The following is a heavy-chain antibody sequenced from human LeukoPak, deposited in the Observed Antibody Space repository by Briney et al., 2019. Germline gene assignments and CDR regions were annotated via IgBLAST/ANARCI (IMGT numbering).Heavy chain of an antibody. J-gene: IGHJ4*02. CDR1: GYTFTSYG. Sequence: ASVKVSCKASGYTFTSYGISWVRQAPGQGLEWMGWISVYNGNTNYAQKFQGRVTMTRDTSISTAYMELSRLRSDDTAVYYCAREVVGRGYSYGPGWLDYWGQGTLVTVSS. CDR3: AREVVGRGYSYGPGWLDY. V-gene: IGHV1-18*01. CDR2: ISVYNGNT. D-gene: IGHD5-18*01.